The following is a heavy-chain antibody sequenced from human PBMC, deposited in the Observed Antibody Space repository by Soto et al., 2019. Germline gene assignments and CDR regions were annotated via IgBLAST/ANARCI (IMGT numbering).Heavy chain of an antibody. J-gene: IGHJ6*02. D-gene: IGHD2-2*01. CDR2: ISAYNGNT. Sequence: ASVKVSCTASGYTFTSYGISWVRQAPGQGLEWMGWISAYNGNTNYAQKLQGRVTMTTDTSTSTAYMELRSLRSDDTAVYYCARDARGVVLVPAATLYYYYGMDVWGQGTTVTVSS. CDR1: GYTFTSYG. CDR3: ARDARGVVLVPAATLYYYYGMDV. V-gene: IGHV1-18*01.